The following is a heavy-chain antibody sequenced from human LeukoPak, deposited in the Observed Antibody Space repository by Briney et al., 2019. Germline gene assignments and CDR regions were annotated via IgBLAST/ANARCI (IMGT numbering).Heavy chain of an antibody. CDR3: ARAGVAGPGAGAFDI. CDR1: GYTFTGYY. J-gene: IGHJ3*02. D-gene: IGHD6-19*01. V-gene: IGHV1-2*02. Sequence: GASVKVSCKASGYTFTGYYMHWVRQAPGQGLEWMGWINPNSGGTNYAQKFQGRVTMTRDTSISTAYMELSRLRSDDTAVYYCARAGVAGPGAGAFDIWGQGTMVTVSS. CDR2: INPNSGGT.